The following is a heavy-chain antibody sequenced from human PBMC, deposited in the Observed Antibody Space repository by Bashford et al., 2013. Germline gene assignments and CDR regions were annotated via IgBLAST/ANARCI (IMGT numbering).Heavy chain of an antibody. CDR1: GNTFPSYY. CDR3: ARGGGYSFVDV. J-gene: IGHJ6*02. CDR2: INPSGVGT. D-gene: IGHD5-18*01. V-gene: IGHV1-46*01. Sequence: ASVKVSCMASGNTFPSYYVHWVRQAPGQGLEWMGRINPSGVGTTYAQKFQGRVTMTGDTSTPTVFMELSSLRYEDTAVYFCARGGGYSFVDVWGQGTTVTVSS.